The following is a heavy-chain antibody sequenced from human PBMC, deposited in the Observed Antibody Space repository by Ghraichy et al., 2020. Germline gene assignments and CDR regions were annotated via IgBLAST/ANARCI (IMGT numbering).Heavy chain of an antibody. V-gene: IGHV3-48*02. D-gene: IGHD6-13*01. CDR3: VRDSSGYSGSWHAFNI. CDR1: EFTFSSYC. J-gene: IGHJ3*02. CDR2: ITGDSNSI. Sequence: ETLSLTCAASEFTFSSYCMNWVRQAPGKGLEWLSYITGDSNSIYYADSVKGRFTISRDNAKNSLYLQMSSLRDEDTAVYYCVRDSSGYSGSWHAFNIWGQGTVVTVSS.